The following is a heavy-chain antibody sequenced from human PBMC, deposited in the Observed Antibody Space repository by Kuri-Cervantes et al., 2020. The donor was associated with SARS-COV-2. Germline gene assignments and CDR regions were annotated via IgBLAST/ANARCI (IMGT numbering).Heavy chain of an antibody. D-gene: IGHD6-13*01. CDR1: GGSISSSSYY. Sequence: GSLRLSCTVSGGSISSSSYYWGWIRQPPGKGLEWIGSIYYSGSTYYNPSLKSRVTISVDTSKNQFSLKLSSVTAADTAVYYYARVRYSSSWYGTRFWFDPWGQGTLVTVSS. V-gene: IGHV4-39*01. CDR2: IYYSGST. CDR3: ARVRYSSSWYGTRFWFDP. J-gene: IGHJ5*02.